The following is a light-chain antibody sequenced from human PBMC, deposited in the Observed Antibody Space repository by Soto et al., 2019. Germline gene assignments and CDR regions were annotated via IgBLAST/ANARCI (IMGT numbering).Light chain of an antibody. CDR3: QQYDNWPPSFT. CDR1: QTVSRS. CDR2: GAS. Sequence: EIVMTQSPDTLSVSPWETATLSCRASQTVSRSLAWYQHKPGQAPRLLIYGASSRATGIPARFSGSGSGTAFTLTISSLQSEDFAVYYCQQYDNWPPSFTFGQGTKLEI. J-gene: IGKJ2*01. V-gene: IGKV3-15*01.